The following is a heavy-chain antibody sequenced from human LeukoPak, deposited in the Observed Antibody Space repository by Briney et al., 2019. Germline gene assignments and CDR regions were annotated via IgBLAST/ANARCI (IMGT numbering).Heavy chain of an antibody. V-gene: IGHV4-4*02. D-gene: IGHD4-23*01. CDR1: GGSISSNNW. J-gene: IGHJ3*02. CDR2: IYHSGRT. CDR3: ARDHLKDYGGNFRAFDI. Sequence: SETLSLTCAVSGGSISSNNWWNRVRQPPGKGLEWIGEIYHSGRTNYNPPLKSRVTISVDKSRNQFSLKLSSVTAADTAVYYCARDHLKDYGGNFRAFDIWGQGTMVTVSS.